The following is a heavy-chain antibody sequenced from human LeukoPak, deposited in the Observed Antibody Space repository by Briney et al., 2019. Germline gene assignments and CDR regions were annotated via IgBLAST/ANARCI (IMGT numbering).Heavy chain of an antibody. J-gene: IGHJ4*02. Sequence: PSETLSLTCAVYGGSFSGYYRSWIRQPPGKGLEWIGEINHSGSTNYNPSLKSRVTISVDTSKNQFSLKLSSVTAADTAVYYCARGQEVVVITPYYFDYWGQGTLVTVSS. CDR2: INHSGST. V-gene: IGHV4-34*01. CDR3: ARGQEVVVITPYYFDY. D-gene: IGHD3-22*01. CDR1: GGSFSGYY.